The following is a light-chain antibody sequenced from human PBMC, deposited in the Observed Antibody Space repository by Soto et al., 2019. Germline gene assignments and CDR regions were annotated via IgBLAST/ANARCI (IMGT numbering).Light chain of an antibody. CDR1: ERIYSAY. V-gene: IGKV3D-20*02. CDR3: QQRSNWPIT. Sequence: EIVLTQSPGTLSLSPGERATLSCRASERIYSAYLGWYQQKPGQAPRLLIYGTSSRATGIPARFSGSGSGTDFTLTISSLEPEDFAVYYCQQRSNWPITFGQGTRLEIK. CDR2: GTS. J-gene: IGKJ5*01.